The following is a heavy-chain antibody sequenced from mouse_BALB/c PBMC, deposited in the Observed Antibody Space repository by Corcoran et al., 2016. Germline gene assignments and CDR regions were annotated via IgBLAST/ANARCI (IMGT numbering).Heavy chain of an antibody. V-gene: IGHV9-3-1*01. J-gene: IGHJ4*01. Sequence: QIQLMQSGPELKKPVETVKISCKASGYTFTNYGMNWVKQAPGKGLKWMGWINTYTGEPTYADDFKGRFAFSLETSASTAYLQINNLKNDDTATYFCAREPFAMDYWGQGTSVTVSS. CDR3: AREPFAMDY. CDR1: GYTFTNYG. CDR2: INTYTGEP.